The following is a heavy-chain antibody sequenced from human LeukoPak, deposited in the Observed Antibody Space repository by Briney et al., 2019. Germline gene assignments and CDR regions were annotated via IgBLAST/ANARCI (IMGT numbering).Heavy chain of an antibody. D-gene: IGHD6-19*01. V-gene: IGHV1-69*01. J-gene: IGHJ4*02. CDR3: ARSAYSSGWYAFDY. CDR2: IIPIFGTA. Sequence: ASVKVSCKASGGTFSSYAISWVRQAPGRGLEWMGGIIPIFGTANYAQKFQGRVTITADESTSTAYMELSSLRSEDTAVYYCARSAYSSGWYAFDYWGQGTLVTVSS. CDR1: GGTFSSYA.